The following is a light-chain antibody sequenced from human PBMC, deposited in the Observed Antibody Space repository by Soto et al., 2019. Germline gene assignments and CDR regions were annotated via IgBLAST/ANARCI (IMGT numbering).Light chain of an antibody. V-gene: IGKV3-11*01. CDR3: QQRSNWLT. CDR2: DAS. CDR1: QSVSNY. Sequence: IVLTQSPASLSLSPGESATLSCRASQSVSNYLAWYQQKPGQAPRLLIYDASKRATGVPGRFSGSGSGTDFTLTISSLESEDFAVYYCQQRSNWLTFGGGTKVEIK. J-gene: IGKJ4*01.